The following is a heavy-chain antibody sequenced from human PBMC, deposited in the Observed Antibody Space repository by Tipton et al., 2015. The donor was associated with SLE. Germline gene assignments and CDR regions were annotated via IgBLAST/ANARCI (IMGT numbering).Heavy chain of an antibody. CDR2: IYYSGST. D-gene: IGHD2-21*02. CDR3: ARWGDIVVVTAIPSNAFDI. CDR1: GGSISSGSYY. V-gene: IGHV4-39*01. Sequence: TLSLTCTVSGGSISSGSYYWSWIRQPAGKGLEWIGSIYYSGSTYYNPSLKSRVTISVDTSKNQFSLKLSSVTAADTAVYYCARWGDIVVVTAIPSNAFDIWGQGTMVTVSS. J-gene: IGHJ3*02.